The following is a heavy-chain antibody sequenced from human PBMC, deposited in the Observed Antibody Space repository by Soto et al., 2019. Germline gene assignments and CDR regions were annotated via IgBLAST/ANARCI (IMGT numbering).Heavy chain of an antibody. CDR1: GCSISSYY. CDR2: IYYSGST. CDR3: ARADYGDYAEFY. J-gene: IGHJ4*02. Sequence: SETLSLTCTFSGCSISSYYWSWIRQPPGKGLEWIGYIYYSGSTNYNPSLKSRVTISVDTSKNQFSLKLSSVTAADTAVYYCARADYGDYAEFYWGQGTLVTVSS. V-gene: IGHV4-59*01. D-gene: IGHD4-17*01.